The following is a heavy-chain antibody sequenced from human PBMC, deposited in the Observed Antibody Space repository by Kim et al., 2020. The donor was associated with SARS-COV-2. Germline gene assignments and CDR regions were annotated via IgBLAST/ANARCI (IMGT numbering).Heavy chain of an antibody. J-gene: IGHJ4*02. Sequence: GGSLRLSCAASGFTFNNYAMSWVRQAPGKGLEWVSSIIGSGSNTNYADSVKGRFTISRDNSKNTLYLQMNSLRAEDTAIYYCATRGGAYSFDSWGQGTLVSVSS. CDR2: IIGSGSNT. CDR3: ATRGGAYSFDS. CDR1: GFTFNNYA. V-gene: IGHV3-23*01. D-gene: IGHD6-25*01.